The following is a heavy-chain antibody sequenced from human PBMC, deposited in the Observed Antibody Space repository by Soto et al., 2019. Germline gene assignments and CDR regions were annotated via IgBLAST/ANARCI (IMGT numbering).Heavy chain of an antibody. Sequence: QINLIESGPTLVKPTQTLTLTCTFSGFSLSTSGAAVGWVRQPPGRALEWLALIYWDGDKRYNASLGNRLTITKDTSMNQVVLTLTNVDPADTATYYCAHRATMTIFGLIIDNGIWFDPWGQEPGSSSPQ. D-gene: IGHD3-3*01. CDR1: GFSLSTSGAA. V-gene: IGHV2-5*02. J-gene: IGHJ5*02. CDR2: IYWDGDK. CDR3: AHRATMTIFGLIIDNGIWFDP.